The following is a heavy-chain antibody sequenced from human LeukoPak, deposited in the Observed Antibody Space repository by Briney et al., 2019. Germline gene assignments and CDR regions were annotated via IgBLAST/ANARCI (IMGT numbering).Heavy chain of an antibody. Sequence: ASVKVSCKASGYTFTSYGISWVRQAPGQGLEWMGWISAYNGNTNYAQKLQGRVTMTTDTSTSTAYMELRSLRSDDTALYYCARDSSDDYYYYGMDVWGQGTTVTVSS. D-gene: IGHD6-19*01. J-gene: IGHJ6*02. CDR2: ISAYNGNT. CDR3: ARDSSDDYYYYGMDV. V-gene: IGHV1-18*01. CDR1: GYTFTSYG.